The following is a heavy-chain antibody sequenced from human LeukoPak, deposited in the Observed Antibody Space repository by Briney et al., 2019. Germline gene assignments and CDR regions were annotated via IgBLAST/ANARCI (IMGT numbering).Heavy chain of an antibody. D-gene: IGHD3-16*01. Sequence: GGSLRLSCAASGFTFSDYYMSWIRQAPGKGLEWVANIKQDGSEKYYVDSVKGRFTISRDNAKNSLYLQMNSLRAEDTAVYYCARGGGTFDPWGQGTLVTVSS. J-gene: IGHJ5*02. CDR2: IKQDGSEK. V-gene: IGHV3-7*01. CDR1: GFTFSDYY. CDR3: ARGGGTFDP.